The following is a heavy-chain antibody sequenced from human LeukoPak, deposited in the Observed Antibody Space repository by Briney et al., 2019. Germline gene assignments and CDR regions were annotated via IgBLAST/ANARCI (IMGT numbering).Heavy chain of an antibody. CDR3: AKTLQQLVLDFDY. CDR1: EFTSELTFSSYV. D-gene: IGHD6-13*01. Sequence: GGSLRLSCAASEFTSELTFSSYVMSWVRQAPGKGLEWVSAISGSGGSTYYADSVKGRFTISRDNSKNTLYLQMNSLRAEDTAVYYCAKTLQQLVLDFDYWGQGTLVTVSS. V-gene: IGHV3-23*01. CDR2: ISGSGGST. J-gene: IGHJ4*02.